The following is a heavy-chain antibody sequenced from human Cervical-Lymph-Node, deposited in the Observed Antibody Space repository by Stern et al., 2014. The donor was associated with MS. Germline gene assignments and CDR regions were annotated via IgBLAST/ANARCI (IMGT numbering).Heavy chain of an antibody. J-gene: IGHJ6*02. D-gene: IGHD5-18*01. Sequence: EVHLVESGGGLVQPGGSLSLPCAASGFPFSSYWMSWVPPAQGKGREWVANIRRNGSEKYYVDSVKGRFTISRDNAKNSLFLQLNSLRAEDTAVYYCAREGEYSYGYQSYYVMDVWGHGTTVTVSS. V-gene: IGHV3-7*01. CDR1: GFPFSSYW. CDR2: IRRNGSEK. CDR3: AREGEYSYGYQSYYVMDV.